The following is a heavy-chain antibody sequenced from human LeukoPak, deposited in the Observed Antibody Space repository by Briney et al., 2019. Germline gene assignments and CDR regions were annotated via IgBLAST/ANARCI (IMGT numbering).Heavy chain of an antibody. CDR1: GFTFSSYV. J-gene: IGHJ4*02. CDR3: ASSSSGWYKFDY. Sequence: PGGSLRLSCAASGFTFSSYVMSWVRQAPGKGLEWVSAISASGGSTFYADSVKGRFTISRDNSKNTLYLQVNSLRAEDTAVYYCASSSSGWYKFDYWGQGTLVTVSS. V-gene: IGHV3-23*01. CDR2: ISASGGST. D-gene: IGHD6-19*01.